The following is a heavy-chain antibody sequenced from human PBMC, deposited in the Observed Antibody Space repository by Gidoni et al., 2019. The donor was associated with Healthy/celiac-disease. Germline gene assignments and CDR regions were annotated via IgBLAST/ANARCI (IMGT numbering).Heavy chain of an antibody. Sequence: QVQLVESGGGVVQPGRSLRLSCAASGFTFSPYGMHWVRQAPGQGLELVALISFDGSNKYYADSVKGRFTISRDNSKSTLFLQMNSLTTKDTAVYFCAKDRVAAPIAGGRSTMDVWGQGTTVTVSS. CDR2: ISFDGSNK. V-gene: IGHV3-30*18. CDR3: AKDRVAAPIAGGRSTMDV. D-gene: IGHD6-6*01. CDR1: GFTFSPYG. J-gene: IGHJ6*02.